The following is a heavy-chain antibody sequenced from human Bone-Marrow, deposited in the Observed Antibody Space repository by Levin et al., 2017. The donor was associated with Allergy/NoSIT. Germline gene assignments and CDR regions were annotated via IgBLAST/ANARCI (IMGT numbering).Heavy chain of an antibody. CDR2: IYYSGST. Sequence: SCTVSGGSISSGDYYWNWIRQPPGKGLEWIGYIYYSGSTSYNPSLESRVTISDDTSKNQFSLKLNSVTAADTAVYYCAREFYSNSADSWGPGALVIVSS. CDR1: GGSISSGDYY. V-gene: IGHV4-30-4*01. D-gene: IGHD6-6*01. J-gene: IGHJ4*02. CDR3: AREFYSNSADS.